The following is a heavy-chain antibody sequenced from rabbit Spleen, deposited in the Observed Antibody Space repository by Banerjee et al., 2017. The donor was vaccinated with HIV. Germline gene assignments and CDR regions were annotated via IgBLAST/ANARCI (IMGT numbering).Heavy chain of an antibody. Sequence: QEQLVESGGGLVQPGGSLKLSCKASGFDFSSYGVSWVRQAPGKGLEWIGYIDPIFGSTYYASWVNGRFTISRHNAQNTLYLQLNSLTAADTATYFCVRGSATMTMVITGFYFNLWGQGTLVTVS. CDR1: GFDFSSYG. D-gene: IGHD2-1*01. J-gene: IGHJ4*01. CDR2: IDPIFGST. CDR3: VRGSATMTMVITGFYFNL. V-gene: IGHV1S47*01.